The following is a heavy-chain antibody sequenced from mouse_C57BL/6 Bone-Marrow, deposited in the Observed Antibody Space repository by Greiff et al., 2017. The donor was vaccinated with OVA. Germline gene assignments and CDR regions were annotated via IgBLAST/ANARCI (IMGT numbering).Heavy chain of an antibody. CDR2: INPGSGGT. J-gene: IGHJ1*03. Sequence: QVQLQQSGAELVRPGTSVKVSCKASGYAFTNYLIEWVKQRPGQGLEWIGVINPGSGGTNYNEKFKGKATLTADKSSSTAYMQLSSLTSEDSAVYFCARGAGTRYFDVWGTGTTVTVSS. D-gene: IGHD4-1*01. CDR3: ARGAGTRYFDV. CDR1: GYAFTNYL. V-gene: IGHV1-54*01.